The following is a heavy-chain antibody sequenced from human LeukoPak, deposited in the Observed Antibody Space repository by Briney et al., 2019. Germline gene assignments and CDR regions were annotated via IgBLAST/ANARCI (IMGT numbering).Heavy chain of an antibody. CDR1: GFTFTFYW. CDR2: IEQDGSDK. D-gene: IGHD3-22*01. J-gene: IGHJ4*02. CDR3: ARHSNKYDYDSSGHYRSFDY. V-gene: IGHV3-7*01. Sequence: PGGSVRLSCAASGFTFTFYWMSWVRQAPGKGLEWVANIEQDGSDKYYVDSVKGRFTISRDNSKNSLYLQMNSLRAEDTAFYFCARHSNKYDYDSSGHYRSFDYWGQGTLVSVSS.